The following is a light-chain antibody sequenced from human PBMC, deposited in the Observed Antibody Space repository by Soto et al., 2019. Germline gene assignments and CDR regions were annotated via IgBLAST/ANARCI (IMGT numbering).Light chain of an antibody. CDR2: VNSDGSH. V-gene: IGLV4-69*01. Sequence: QPVLTQSPSASASLGASVKLTCTLSSGHSSYAIAWHQQQPEKGPRYLMKVNSDGSHSKGDGIPDRFSGSSSGAERYLTISSLQAEDEDDYYCPTGGTVIQGVFGTGTKVTVL. CDR3: PTGGTVIQGV. J-gene: IGLJ1*01. CDR1: SGHSSYA.